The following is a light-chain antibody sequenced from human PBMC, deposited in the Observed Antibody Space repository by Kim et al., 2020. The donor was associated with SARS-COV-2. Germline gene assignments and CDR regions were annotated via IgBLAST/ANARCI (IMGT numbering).Light chain of an antibody. J-gene: IGKJ2*01. V-gene: IGKV1-12*02. Sequence: ASVGDRVTITWRASLDSSSYVAWYQQKPGKAPKLLIYAASSLQSGVPSRFSGGGSGTDFTLTISSLQPGDFATYYCQQANSFPYTFGQGTKLEI. CDR3: QQANSFPYT. CDR1: LDSSSY. CDR2: AAS.